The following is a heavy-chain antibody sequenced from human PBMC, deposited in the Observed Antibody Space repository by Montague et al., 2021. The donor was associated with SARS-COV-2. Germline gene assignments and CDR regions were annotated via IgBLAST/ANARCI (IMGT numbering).Heavy chain of an antibody. Sequence: SETLSLTCTVSGGSISSNFWSWIRQPPGKGLERIGYIYYRGSTNYNPSLKSRMTMSVDTSKNQFSPKVSSVTVAVTAVYYCARAGQYNGFDAWGQGKLVTVSS. CDR1: GGSISSNF. V-gene: IGHV4-59*01. J-gene: IGHJ5*02. D-gene: IGHD3-10*01. CDR2: IYYRGST. CDR3: ARAGQYNGFDA.